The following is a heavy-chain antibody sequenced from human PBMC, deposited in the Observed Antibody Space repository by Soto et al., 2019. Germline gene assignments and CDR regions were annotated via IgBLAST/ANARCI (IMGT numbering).Heavy chain of an antibody. D-gene: IGHD3-3*01. CDR2: IVVGSGNT. Sequence: SVKVSCKASGFTFTSSAVQWVRQARGQRLEWIGWIVVGSGNTNYAQKFQERVTITRDMSTSTAYMELSSLRSEDTAVYYCAAGDTYYDFWSGYYYYYYGMDVWGQGTTVTV. CDR1: GFTFTSSA. J-gene: IGHJ6*02. V-gene: IGHV1-58*01. CDR3: AAGDTYYDFWSGYYYYYYGMDV.